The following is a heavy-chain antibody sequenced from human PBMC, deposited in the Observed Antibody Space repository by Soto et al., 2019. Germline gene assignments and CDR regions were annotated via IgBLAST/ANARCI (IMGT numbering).Heavy chain of an antibody. J-gene: IGHJ6*03. CDR2: ISGSGGST. Sequence: GGSLRLSCAASGFTFSSYAMGWVRQAPGKGLEWVSAISGSGGSTCYADSVKGRFTISRDNSKNTLYLQMNSLRAEDTAVYYCAKEGFLEWLSITDYYYYYMDVWGKGTTVTVSS. CDR1: GFTFSSYA. D-gene: IGHD3-3*01. V-gene: IGHV3-23*01. CDR3: AKEGFLEWLSITDYYYYYMDV.